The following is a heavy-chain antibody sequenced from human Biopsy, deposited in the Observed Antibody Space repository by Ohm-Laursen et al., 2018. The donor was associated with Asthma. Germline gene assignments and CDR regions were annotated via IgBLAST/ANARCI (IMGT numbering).Heavy chain of an antibody. CDR1: GGTFNTYV. CDR2: INSVFGTT. CDR3: ARKAGSCISRTCYSLDF. V-gene: IGHV1-69*01. D-gene: IGHD2-2*01. Sequence: SSVKVSCKSLGGTFNTYVIGWVRQAPGQGLEWMGGINSVFGTTTYPQKFQDRVTITADDPTSTVYMELSSLRSGGTAVYYCARKAGSCISRTCYSLDFWGQGTLVTVSS. J-gene: IGHJ4*02.